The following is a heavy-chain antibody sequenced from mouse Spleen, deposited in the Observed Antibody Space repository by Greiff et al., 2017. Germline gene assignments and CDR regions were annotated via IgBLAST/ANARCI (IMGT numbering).Heavy chain of an antibody. V-gene: IGHV1-9*01. CDR1: GYTFSSYW. CDR2: ILPGSGST. J-gene: IGHJ4*01. D-gene: IGHD1-1*01. Sequence: QVQLQQSGAELMKPGASVKISCKATGYTFSSYWIEWVKQRPGHGLEWIGEILPGSGSTNYNEKFKGKATFTADTSSNTAYMQLSSLTSEDSAVYYCARRDYGRSWGYAMDYWGQGTSVTVSS. CDR3: ARRDYGRSWGYAMDY.